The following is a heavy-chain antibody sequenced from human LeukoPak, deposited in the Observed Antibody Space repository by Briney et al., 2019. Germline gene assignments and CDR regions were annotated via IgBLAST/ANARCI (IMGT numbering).Heavy chain of an antibody. CDR1: GFTFSSSA. CDR3: AKQLGYCSDGSCYFPY. CDR2: ISNNGGYT. Sequence: GGSLRLSCAASGFTFSSSAMSWVRQAPGKGPEWVSAISNNGGYTYYADSVQGRFTISRDNSKSTLCLQMNSLRAGDTAVYYCAKQLGYCSDGSCYFPYWGQGTLVTVSS. V-gene: IGHV3-23*01. J-gene: IGHJ4*02. D-gene: IGHD2-15*01.